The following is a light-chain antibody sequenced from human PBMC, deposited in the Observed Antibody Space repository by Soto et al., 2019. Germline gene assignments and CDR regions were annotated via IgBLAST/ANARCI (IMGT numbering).Light chain of an antibody. J-gene: IGLJ2*01. CDR3: GTWDSSLSDVV. V-gene: IGLV1-51*01. Sequence: QSVLTQPPSVSAAAGQTITISCSGSSSNIGKNYVAWYQQVPGTAPKLLIFDNDKRPSGNTDRFSGSKSGTSATLAITGLQTGDEADYYCGTWDSSLSDVVFGGGTKVTVL. CDR1: SSNIGKNY. CDR2: DND.